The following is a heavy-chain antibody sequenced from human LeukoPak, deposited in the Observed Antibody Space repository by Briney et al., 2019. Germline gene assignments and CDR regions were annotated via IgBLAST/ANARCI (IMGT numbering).Heavy chain of an antibody. CDR2: IYYSGST. V-gene: IGHV4-39*07. CDR1: GGSISSSSYY. Sequence: SETLSLTCTVSGGSISSSSYYWGWIRQPPGKGLEWIGSIYYSGSTYYNLSLKSRVTISVDTSKNQFSLKLSSVTAADTAVYYCTRGSIAYYYMDVWGKGTTVTISS. D-gene: IGHD3-22*01. CDR3: TRGSIAYYYMDV. J-gene: IGHJ6*03.